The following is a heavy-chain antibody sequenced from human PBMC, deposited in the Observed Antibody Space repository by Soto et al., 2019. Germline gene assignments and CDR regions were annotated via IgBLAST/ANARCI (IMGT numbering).Heavy chain of an antibody. D-gene: IGHD2-2*01. V-gene: IGHV4-34*01. Sequence: QVQLQQWGAGLLKPSETLSLTCAVYGGSFSGYYWSWIRQPPGKGLAWIGEINHSGSTNYNPSLKSRVTISVDTSKNQFSLKLSSVTAADTAVYYCARGQALVPAAPQTGLDYWGQGTLVTVSS. CDR2: INHSGST. J-gene: IGHJ4*02. CDR1: GGSFSGYY. CDR3: ARGQALVPAAPQTGLDY.